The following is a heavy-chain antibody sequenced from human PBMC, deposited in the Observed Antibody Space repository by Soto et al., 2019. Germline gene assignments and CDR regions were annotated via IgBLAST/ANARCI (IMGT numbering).Heavy chain of an antibody. CDR2: VSGTGGTP. CDR3: TKDVVPRKWYFDT. V-gene: IGHV3-23*01. J-gene: IGHJ4*02. D-gene: IGHD1-26*01. Sequence: EVQLLESGGGLVQPGGSLRLSCAASGFTFSSYAMSWVRQAPGKGLEWVSAVSGTGGTPYYADSVKGRFTISRDNSKNPLYGRMSGLGPEDTAVYFWTKDVVPRKWYFDTGGQGILVTVSS. CDR1: GFTFSSYA.